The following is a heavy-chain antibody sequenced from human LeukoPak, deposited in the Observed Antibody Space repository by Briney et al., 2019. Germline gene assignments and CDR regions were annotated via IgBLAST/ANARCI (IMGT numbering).Heavy chain of an antibody. D-gene: IGHD3-22*01. Sequence: PGGSLRLPCAASGFTVSTNYMSWVRQAPGKGLEWVSVIYSGGSTYYADSVKGRFTISRDNSKNALYLQMNSLRAEDTAVYYCAKAPRDSSGYFLYCLDYWGQGTLVTVSS. V-gene: IGHV3-53*01. CDR3: AKAPRDSSGYFLYCLDY. CDR1: GFTVSTNY. CDR2: IYSGGST. J-gene: IGHJ4*02.